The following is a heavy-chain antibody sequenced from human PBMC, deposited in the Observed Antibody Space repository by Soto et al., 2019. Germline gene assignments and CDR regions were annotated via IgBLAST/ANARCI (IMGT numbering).Heavy chain of an antibody. CDR2: IYYGGSI. CDR1: GVSVTSKNW. Sequence: QVQLQESGPGLVKPSGTLSLTCSVSGVSVTSKNWWTWVRQSPGKGLEWIGEIYYGGSINYNPSLKNRATISVDKSKNHFSLNLTSMTAADTAMYFCAREVSEGHLTLKYKFYGLDVWGQGTTVTVSS. D-gene: IGHD3-9*01. CDR3: AREVSEGHLTLKYKFYGLDV. J-gene: IGHJ6*02. V-gene: IGHV4-4*02.